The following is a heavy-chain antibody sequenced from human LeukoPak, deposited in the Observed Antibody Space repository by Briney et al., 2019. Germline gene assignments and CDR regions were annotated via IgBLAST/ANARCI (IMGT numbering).Heavy chain of an antibody. Sequence: GGSLRLSCAASGFTFSDYYMSWIRQAPGKGLEWVSYISSSGSTIYYADSVKGRFTISRDNAKNSLYLQMNSLRAEDTAVYYCATFYYDSSGWIDYWGQGTLVTVSS. D-gene: IGHD3-22*01. CDR3: ATFYYDSSGWIDY. J-gene: IGHJ4*02. V-gene: IGHV3-11*01. CDR1: GFTFSDYY. CDR2: ISSSGSTI.